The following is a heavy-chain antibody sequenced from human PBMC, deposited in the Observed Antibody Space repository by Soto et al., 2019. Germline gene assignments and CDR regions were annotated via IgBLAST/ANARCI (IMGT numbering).Heavy chain of an antibody. D-gene: IGHD3-3*01. Sequence: QVQLVQSGAEVKKPGSSVKVSCTASGVTFSSYAISWVRQAPGQGLEWMGGIIPICGTANYAQKFQGRVTITADESTSTAYMELSSLRSEDTDVYYCARSGTIFGVVGDARDYWGQGTLVTVSS. V-gene: IGHV1-69*01. CDR3: ARSGTIFGVVGDARDY. CDR2: IIPICGTA. CDR1: GVTFSSYA. J-gene: IGHJ4*02.